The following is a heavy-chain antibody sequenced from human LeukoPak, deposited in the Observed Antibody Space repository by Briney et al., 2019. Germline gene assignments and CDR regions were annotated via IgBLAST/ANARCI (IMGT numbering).Heavy chain of an antibody. J-gene: IGHJ5*02. CDR3: ARGRDYYDSSGYSNWFDP. Sequence: ASVKVSCKASGYTFTSYGISWVRQAPGQGLEWMGWISAYNGNTNYAQKLQGRVTMTTDTSTSTAYMELRSLRSDDTAVYYCARGRDYYDSSGYSNWFDPWGQGTPVTVSS. CDR1: GYTFTSYG. CDR2: ISAYNGNT. V-gene: IGHV1-18*01. D-gene: IGHD3-22*01.